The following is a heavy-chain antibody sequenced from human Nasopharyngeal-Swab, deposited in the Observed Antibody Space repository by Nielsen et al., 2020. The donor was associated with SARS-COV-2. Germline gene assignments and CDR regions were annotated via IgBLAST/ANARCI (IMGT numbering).Heavy chain of an antibody. Sequence: ASVKVSCKASGYTFTSYGISWVRQAPGQGLERMGWISAYNGNTNYAQKLQGRVTMTTDTSTSTAYMELRSLRSDDTAVYYCARASHRVGSYYDFWSGYYRDYYYYGMDVWGQGTTVTVSS. CDR2: ISAYNGNT. CDR1: GYTFTSYG. J-gene: IGHJ6*02. CDR3: ARASHRVGSYYDFWSGYYRDYYYYGMDV. D-gene: IGHD3-3*01. V-gene: IGHV1-18*01.